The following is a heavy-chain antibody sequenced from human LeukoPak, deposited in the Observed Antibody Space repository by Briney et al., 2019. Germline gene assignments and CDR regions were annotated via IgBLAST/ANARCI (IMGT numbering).Heavy chain of an antibody. V-gene: IGHV3-74*01. D-gene: IGHD5-18*01. CDR2: INSDGSST. J-gene: IGHJ4*02. Sequence: PGGSLRLSCAASGFTFSSYWMHWVRQAPGKGLVWVSRINSDGSSTTYADSVKGRFTISRDNAKNTLYLQMNSLRADDTAVYYCAKLDWGGSRYGYFDSWGQGTLVTVSS. CDR3: AKLDWGGSRYGYFDS. CDR1: GFTFSSYW.